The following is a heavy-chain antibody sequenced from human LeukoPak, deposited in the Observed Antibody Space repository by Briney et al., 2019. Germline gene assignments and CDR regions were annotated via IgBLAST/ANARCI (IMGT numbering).Heavy chain of an antibody. CDR1: GFTFSNFW. J-gene: IGHJ4*02. CDR3: ARDGERGRSTGY. Sequence: GGSLRLSCAASGFTFSNFWLDWVGQAPGKGLEWVPNIKQDGNEKYYADSVKGRFTISRDNAKNSLYLQMNSLRAEDTAIYYCARDGERGRSTGYWGQGTLVTVSS. CDR2: IKQDGNEK. V-gene: IGHV3-7*01. D-gene: IGHD2-8*02.